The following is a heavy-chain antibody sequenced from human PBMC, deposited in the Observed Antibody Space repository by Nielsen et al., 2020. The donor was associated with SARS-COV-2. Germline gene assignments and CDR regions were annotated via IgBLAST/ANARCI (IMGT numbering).Heavy chain of an antibody. J-gene: IGHJ4*02. CDR1: GYTFTSYY. D-gene: IGHD3-3*01. V-gene: IGHV1-46*01. Sequence: ASVKVSCKASGYTFTSYYMDWVRQAPGQGLEWMGIINPSGGSTSYAQKFQGRVTMTRDTSTSTVYMELSSLRSEDTAVYYCARSLSGALRFLESQPFDYWGQGTLVTVSS. CDR2: INPSGGST. CDR3: ARSLSGALRFLESQPFDY.